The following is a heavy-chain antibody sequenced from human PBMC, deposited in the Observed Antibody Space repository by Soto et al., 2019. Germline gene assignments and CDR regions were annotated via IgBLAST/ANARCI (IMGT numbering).Heavy chain of an antibody. D-gene: IGHD2-21*02. Sequence: QVQLVQSGAEVKKPGSSVKVSCKASGGTFSSYAISWVRQAPGQGLEWMGGIIPIFGTANYAQKFQGRVTISADESTCTAYMELSSLRSEDTAVYYSERDSGEADYGGNSVGAGGRFDPWGQGTLVTVSS. CDR1: GGTFSSYA. J-gene: IGHJ5*02. CDR2: IIPIFGTA. CDR3: ERDSGEADYGGNSVGAGGRFDP. V-gene: IGHV1-69*01.